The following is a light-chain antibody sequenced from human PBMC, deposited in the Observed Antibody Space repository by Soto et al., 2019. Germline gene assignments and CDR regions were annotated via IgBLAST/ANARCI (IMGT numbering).Light chain of an antibody. V-gene: IGKV1-8*01. CDR1: QGISSY. Sequence: AIRMTQSPSSFSASTGDRVTITCRASQGISSYLAWYQQKPGKAPKLLIYAASTLQSGVPSRFSGSGSGTDLTLTISCLQSEDFATYYCQQYYSYPWTFDQRTNVEIK. CDR3: QQYYSYPWT. J-gene: IGKJ1*01. CDR2: AAS.